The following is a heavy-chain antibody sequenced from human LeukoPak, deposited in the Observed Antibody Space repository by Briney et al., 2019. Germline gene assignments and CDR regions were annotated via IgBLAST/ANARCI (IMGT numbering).Heavy chain of an antibody. CDR2: IKQDGSEK. V-gene: IGHV3-7*03. CDR3: ARDPFMTTGWGIDY. CDR1: GFTFSSYW. J-gene: IGHJ4*02. Sequence: GGSLRLSCAASGFTFSSYWMSWVRQAPGKGLEWVANIKQDGSEKYYVDSVKGRFTISRDNARNSLYLQMNSLRAEDTAVYYCARDPFMTTGWGIDYWGQGTLITVSS. D-gene: IGHD4-17*01.